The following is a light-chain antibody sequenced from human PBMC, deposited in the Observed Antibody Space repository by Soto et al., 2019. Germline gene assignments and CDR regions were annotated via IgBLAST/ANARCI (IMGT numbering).Light chain of an antibody. CDR1: QNISTF. J-gene: IGKJ2*01. CDR3: QQSYISPYT. CDR2: ASS. V-gene: IGKV1-39*01. Sequence: DIQMTQSPSSLSASVGDRVTITCRASQNISTFLNWYQQKPGKAPNLLIYASSTLQSAVPSRFSGSGSGTGFTLTISILRPEDFATYFCQQSYISPYTFGRGTKLEL.